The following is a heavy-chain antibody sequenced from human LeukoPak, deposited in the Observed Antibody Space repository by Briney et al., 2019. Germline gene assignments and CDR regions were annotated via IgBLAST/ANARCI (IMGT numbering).Heavy chain of an antibody. D-gene: IGHD1-26*01. J-gene: IGHJ4*02. V-gene: IGHV3-64D*09. CDR2: ISSNGGST. CDR3: VKRASGSYPDY. Sequence: PGGSLRLSCSASGLTFSSYAMHWVRQAPGKGLEYVSAISSNGGSTYYADSVKGRFTISRDNSKNTLYLQMSSLRAEDTAVYYCVKRASGSYPDYWGQGTLVTVSS. CDR1: GLTFSSYA.